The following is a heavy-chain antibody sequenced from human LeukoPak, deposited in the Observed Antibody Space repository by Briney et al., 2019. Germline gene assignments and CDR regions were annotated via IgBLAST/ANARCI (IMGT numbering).Heavy chain of an antibody. J-gene: IGHJ4*02. Sequence: PGGSLRLSCAASGFTFSDYYMSWIRQAPGEGLEWVSTISGSGGSTYYADSVKGRFTISRDKSKNTLYLQMNSLRAEDTAVYYCAKDFGTSGKFDYWGQGTLVTVSS. CDR2: ISGSGGST. D-gene: IGHD1-1*01. V-gene: IGHV3-23*01. CDR3: AKDFGTSGKFDY. CDR1: GFTFSDYY.